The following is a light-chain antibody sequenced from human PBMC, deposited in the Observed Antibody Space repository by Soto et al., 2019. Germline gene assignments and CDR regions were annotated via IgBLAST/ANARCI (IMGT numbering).Light chain of an antibody. V-gene: IGLV2-11*01. CDR1: SNY. Sequence: QSAPTQPRSVSGSPGQSVTISCTGTSNYVSWYQQDPGKAPKLIIYDVSKRPSGVPDRFSGSKSGNTASLTISGLQAEDEADYYCCSFAGSYTSYVFGTGTKLTVL. CDR2: DVS. CDR3: CSFAGSYTSYV. J-gene: IGLJ1*01.